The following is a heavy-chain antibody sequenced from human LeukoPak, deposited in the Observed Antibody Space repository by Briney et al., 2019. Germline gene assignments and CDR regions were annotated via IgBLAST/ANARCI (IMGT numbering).Heavy chain of an antibody. V-gene: IGHV4-34*01. J-gene: IGHJ4*02. CDR3: ARIQAVDIVAEYYFDY. Sequence: SETLSLTCAVYGGSFSGYYWSWIRQPPGKGLEWIGEINHSGSTNYNPSLKSRVTISVDTSKNQFSLKLSSVTAADTAVYYCARIQAVDIVAEYYFDYWGQGTLVTVSS. CDR1: GGSFSGYY. D-gene: IGHD5-12*01. CDR2: INHSGST.